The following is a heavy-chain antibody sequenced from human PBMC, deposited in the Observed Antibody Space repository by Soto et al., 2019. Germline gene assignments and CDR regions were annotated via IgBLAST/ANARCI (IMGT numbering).Heavy chain of an antibody. D-gene: IGHD3-22*01. CDR2: ISGSGGST. J-gene: IGHJ3*02. V-gene: IGHV3-23*01. CDR3: AKYGGYYYDSSGCYAFDI. Sequence: GGSLRLSCAASGFTLSSYAMSWVRQAPGKGLEWVSAISGSGGSTYYADSVKGRFTISRDNSKNTLYLQMNSLRAEDTAVYYCAKYGGYYYDSSGCYAFDIWGQGTMVTVSS. CDR1: GFTLSSYA.